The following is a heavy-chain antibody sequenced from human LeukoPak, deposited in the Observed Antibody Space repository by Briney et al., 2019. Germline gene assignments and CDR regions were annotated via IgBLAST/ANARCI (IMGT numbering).Heavy chain of an antibody. J-gene: IGHJ6*03. V-gene: IGHV4-34*01. Sequence: SETLSLTCAVYGGSFSGDFWSWIRQSPGKGLEWIGEINHGGSTTYNPSLQSRVTMPVDTSTNQISLKMTSVTAADTAVYYCARDLYYDILTGYRLGVYYYYMDVWGKGTTVTISS. CDR1: GGSFSGDF. D-gene: IGHD3-9*01. CDR3: ARDLYYDILTGYRLGVYYYYMDV. CDR2: INHGGST.